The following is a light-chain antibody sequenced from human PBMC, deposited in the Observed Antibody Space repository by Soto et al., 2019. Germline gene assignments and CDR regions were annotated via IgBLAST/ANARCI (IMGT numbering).Light chain of an antibody. V-gene: IGLV2-14*01. CDR3: TSCITANTRCV. Sequence: QSALAQPASVSGSPGQSITISCTGTSSDIGRYNYVSWFQQHPGKVPKLVIFEVNYRPSGVSDRFSGSKSGNTASLTITGLQAEDEADYYCTSCITANTRCVFGSWTKVTVL. CDR1: SSDIGRYNY. J-gene: IGLJ1*01. CDR2: EVN.